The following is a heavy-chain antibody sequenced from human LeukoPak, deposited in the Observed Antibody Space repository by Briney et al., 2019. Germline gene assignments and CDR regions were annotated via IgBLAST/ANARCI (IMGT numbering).Heavy chain of an antibody. V-gene: IGHV4-31*03. D-gene: IGHD1-26*01. CDR3: ARVRGRGDFDY. CDR1: GGSISSGGYY. Sequence: PSETLSLTCTVSGGSISSGGYYWRWIRQHPGKGLEWIGYIYYSGSTYYNPSLKGRVDISVDTSKKQFSLKLSAETAGETAVYYCARVRGRGDFDYGGQGTLVTVSS. J-gene: IGHJ4*02. CDR2: IYYSGST.